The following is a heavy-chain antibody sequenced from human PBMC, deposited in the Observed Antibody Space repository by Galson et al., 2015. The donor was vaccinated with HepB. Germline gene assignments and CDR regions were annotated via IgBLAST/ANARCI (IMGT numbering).Heavy chain of an antibody. J-gene: IGHJ4*02. CDR1: GFTFSSYA. V-gene: IGHV3-23*01. CDR3: AKVAGGSSSSAYFDY. Sequence: SLRLSCAASGFTFSSYAMSWVRQAPGKGLEWVSSISGNSGTTYYADSVKGRFTISRDNSKNTLYLQMNSLRAEDTAVYYCAKVAGGSSSSAYFDYWGQGTLVTVSS. CDR2: ISGNSGTT. D-gene: IGHD1-26*01.